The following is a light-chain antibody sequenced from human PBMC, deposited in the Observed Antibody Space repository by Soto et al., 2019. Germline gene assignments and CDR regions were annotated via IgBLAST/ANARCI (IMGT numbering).Light chain of an antibody. CDR2: DVS. Sequence: TQMTQSPSTLSASVGDRVTITCRASQSFSTWLAWYQQKPGKAPKLLIYDVSNLESGVPSRFSGSGSGTEFTLTIGSLQPDDFATYYCQQYYSYPLTFGGGTPVEIK. CDR3: QQYYSYPLT. V-gene: IGKV1-5*01. J-gene: IGKJ4*01. CDR1: QSFSTW.